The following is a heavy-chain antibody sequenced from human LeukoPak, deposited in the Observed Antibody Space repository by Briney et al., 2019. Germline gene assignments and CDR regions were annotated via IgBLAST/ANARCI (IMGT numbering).Heavy chain of an antibody. CDR3: ARGGSPTSTVTTRLDY. CDR1: AGSISSGDYY. J-gene: IGHJ4*02. V-gene: IGHV4-30-4*01. CDR2: IYYSGST. Sequence: SQTLSLTCSVSAGSISSGDYYWSWIRQPPGKGLEWIGYIYYSGSTYYNPSLKSRVTISVDTSKNQFSLKLSSVTAAGTAVYYCARGGSPTSTVTTRLDYWGQGTLVTVSS. D-gene: IGHD4-17*01.